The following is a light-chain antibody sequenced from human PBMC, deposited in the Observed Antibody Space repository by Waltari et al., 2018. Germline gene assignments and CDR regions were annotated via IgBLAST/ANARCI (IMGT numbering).Light chain of an antibody. CDR3: HQYYATPPDGKT. CDR2: WAS. Sequence: DIVMTQSPDSLAVSLGARATINCKSSQSVLYSSNKKNYLAWYQQKAGQPPKLLIYWASTRESGVPDRFSGSGSGTDFTLTISSLQAEDVAVYYCHQYYATPPDGKTFGQGTKVEIK. CDR1: QSVLYSSNKKNY. J-gene: IGKJ1*01. V-gene: IGKV4-1*01.